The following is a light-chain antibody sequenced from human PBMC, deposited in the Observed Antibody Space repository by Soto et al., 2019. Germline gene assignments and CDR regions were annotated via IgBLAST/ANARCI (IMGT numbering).Light chain of an antibody. V-gene: IGLV2-14*01. CDR3: QSYDGTLSGSYV. J-gene: IGLJ1*01. CDR2: EVS. Sequence: QSALTQPASVSGSPGQSITISCTGTSSDVGGYNYVSWYLHHPGKAPKLMIYEVSNRPSGVSNRFSGSKSGTSASLAITGLQAEDEADYYCQSYDGTLSGSYVFGIGTKLTVL. CDR1: SSDVGGYNY.